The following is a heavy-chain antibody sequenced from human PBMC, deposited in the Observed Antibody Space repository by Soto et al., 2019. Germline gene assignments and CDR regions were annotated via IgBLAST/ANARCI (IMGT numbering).Heavy chain of an antibody. Sequence: EVQLLESGGALVQPGGSLRLSCGASGFSFRNYALSWVRQAPGKGLEWVSTFSAGGRAYYADTVKGRFTMARDSSKNTVHLTISILRPEDTAVYYCAKESMPEHYGDTLFDYWGQGTRVTVSS. CDR3: AKESMPEHYGDTLFDY. CDR1: GFSFRNYA. J-gene: IGHJ4*02. V-gene: IGHV3-23*01. D-gene: IGHD4-17*01. CDR2: FSAGGRA.